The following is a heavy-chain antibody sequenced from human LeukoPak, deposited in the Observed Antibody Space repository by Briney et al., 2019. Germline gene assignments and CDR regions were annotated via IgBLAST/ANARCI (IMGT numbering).Heavy chain of an antibody. CDR1: GFTFSSYG. Sequence: GGSLRLSCAASGFTFSSYGMHWVRQAPGKGLEWVAFIRYDGSNKYYADSVKGRFTISRDNSKNTLYLQMNSLRAEDTAVYYCARSYSSTWDDAFDIWGQGTMVTVSS. J-gene: IGHJ3*02. D-gene: IGHD6-13*01. V-gene: IGHV3-30*02. CDR2: IRYDGSNK. CDR3: ARSYSSTWDDAFDI.